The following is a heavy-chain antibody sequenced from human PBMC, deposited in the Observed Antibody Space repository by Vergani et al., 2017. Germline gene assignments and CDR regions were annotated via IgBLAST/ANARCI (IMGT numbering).Heavy chain of an antibody. CDR2: INHSGST. V-gene: IGHV4-34*01. Sequence: QVQLQQWGAGLLKPSETLSLTCAVYGGSFSGYYWSWIRQPPGKGLEWIGEINHSGSTNYNPSLKSRVTISVDTSKNQFSLKLSSVTAADTAVYYCARDSPAYDILTGTVDYWGQGTLVTVSS. J-gene: IGHJ4*02. CDR3: ARDSPAYDILTGTVDY. CDR1: GGSFSGYY. D-gene: IGHD3-9*01.